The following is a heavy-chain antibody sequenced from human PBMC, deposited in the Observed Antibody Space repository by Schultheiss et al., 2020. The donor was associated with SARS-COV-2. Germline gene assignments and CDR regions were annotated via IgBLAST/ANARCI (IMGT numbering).Heavy chain of an antibody. CDR3: ASLSVTDTDAFDI. CDR1: GDSVSRNSVD. V-gene: IGHV6-1*01. D-gene: IGHD2-21*02. Sequence: SQTLSLTCAISGDSVSRNSVDWNWIRQSPSRGLEWLGRTHYRSKWYDDCAVSVKSRRTINPDTSRTRFSLQLNSVAPEDTAMYYCASLSVTDTDAFDIWGQGTMVTVSS. J-gene: IGHJ3*02. CDR2: THYRSKWYD.